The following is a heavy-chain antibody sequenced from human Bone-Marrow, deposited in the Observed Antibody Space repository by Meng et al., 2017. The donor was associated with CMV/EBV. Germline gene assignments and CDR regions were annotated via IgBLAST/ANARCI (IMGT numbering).Heavy chain of an antibody. Sequence: GESLKISCAASGFTFSSYSMNWVRQAPGKGLEWVSYISSSSSTIYYADSVKGRFTISRDNAKNSLYLQMNSLRAEDTAVYYCSRVLYSISSPCDYWGQGTLVTFSS. J-gene: IGHJ4*02. V-gene: IGHV3-48*04. CDR1: GFTFSSYS. CDR2: ISSSSSTI. D-gene: IGHD6-6*01. CDR3: SRVLYSISSPCDY.